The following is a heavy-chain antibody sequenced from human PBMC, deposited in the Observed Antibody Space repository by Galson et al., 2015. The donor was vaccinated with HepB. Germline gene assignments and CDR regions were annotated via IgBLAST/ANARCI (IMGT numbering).Heavy chain of an antibody. CDR2: VWYDGGNK. D-gene: IGHD4-23*01. Sequence: SLRLSCAASGFTFSSYGMHWVRQAPGKGLEWVAVVWYDGGNKYYADSVKGRFTISRDNSRNTLYLQMNSLRAEDTAVYYCASITSNYGGNVERDYWGQGTLVTVSS. V-gene: IGHV3-33*01. CDR1: GFTFSSYG. J-gene: IGHJ4*02. CDR3: ASITSNYGGNVERDY.